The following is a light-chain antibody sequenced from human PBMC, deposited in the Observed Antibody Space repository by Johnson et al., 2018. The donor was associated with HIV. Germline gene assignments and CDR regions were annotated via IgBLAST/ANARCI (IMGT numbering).Light chain of an antibody. Sequence: QSVLTQPPSVSAAPGQRVTISCSGASSTFGNSYISWYQLLPGSPPKLLVFKNNERPSGIPDRFSGSNSGTSATLDITVPQTGDEADYYCATWDTSLSTGGIVGTGTTVTVL. CDR3: ATWDTSLSTGGI. V-gene: IGLV1-51*02. CDR1: SSTFGNSY. CDR2: KNN. J-gene: IGLJ1*01.